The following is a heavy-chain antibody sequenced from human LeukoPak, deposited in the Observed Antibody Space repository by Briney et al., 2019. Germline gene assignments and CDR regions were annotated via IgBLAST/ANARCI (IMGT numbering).Heavy chain of an antibody. CDR3: VREGTNAGSYYFGGWFGP. J-gene: IGHJ5*02. D-gene: IGHD3-10*01. Sequence: GASVKVSFKASGYIFTKHGMHWVRQAPGQRPEWMGWINAGNGDTKYSQKFQGRVSITRDTSASTAYMELSSLRSEDTAVYYCVREGTNAGSYYFGGWFGPWGQGTLVTVSS. CDR1: GYIFTKHG. V-gene: IGHV1-3*01. CDR2: INAGNGDT.